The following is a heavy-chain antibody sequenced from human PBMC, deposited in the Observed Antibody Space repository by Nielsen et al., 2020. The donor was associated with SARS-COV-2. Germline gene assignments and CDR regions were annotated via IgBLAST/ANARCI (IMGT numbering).Heavy chain of an antibody. Sequence: GGSLRLSCAASGFTFSSYAMHWVRQAPGKGLEWVAVISYDGSNKYYADSVKGRFTISRDNSKNTLYLQMNSLRAEDTAVYYCARAHSGSYLTFFDYWGQGTLVTVSS. J-gene: IGHJ4*02. CDR2: ISYDGSNK. D-gene: IGHD1-26*01. V-gene: IGHV3-30-3*01. CDR3: ARAHSGSYLTFFDY. CDR1: GFTFSSYA.